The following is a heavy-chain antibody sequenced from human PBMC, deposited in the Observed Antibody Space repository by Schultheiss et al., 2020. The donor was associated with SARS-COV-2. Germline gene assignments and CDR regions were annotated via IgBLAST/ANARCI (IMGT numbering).Heavy chain of an antibody. V-gene: IGHV3-48*04. CDR2: ISSSSSTI. Sequence: GGSLRLSCSASGFTFSSYAMSWVRQAPGKGLEWVSYISSSSSTIYYADSVKGRFTISRDNAKNSLYLQMNSLRAEDTAVYYCAKSKGAYYYYYMDVWGKGTTVTVSS. D-gene: IGHD1-26*01. CDR3: AKSKGAYYYYYMDV. CDR1: GFTFSSYA. J-gene: IGHJ6*03.